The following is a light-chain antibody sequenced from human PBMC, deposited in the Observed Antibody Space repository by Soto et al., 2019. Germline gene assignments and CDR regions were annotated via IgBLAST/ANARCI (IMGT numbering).Light chain of an antibody. J-gene: IGLJ1*01. CDR3: FSYAGSSTYV. V-gene: IGLV2-23*01. CDR1: SSDVGSYNL. Sequence: QPVLTQRASVPGSPGQSITISCAGTSSDVGSYNLVSWYQNHPGKAPKLMIYEGSKRPSGVSNRFSGSKSGNTASLTISGLQAADEADYFCFSYAGSSTYVFGTGTKVTGL. CDR2: EGS.